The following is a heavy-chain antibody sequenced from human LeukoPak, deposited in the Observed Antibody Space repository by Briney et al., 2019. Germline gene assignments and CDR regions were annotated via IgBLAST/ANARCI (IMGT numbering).Heavy chain of an antibody. Sequence: PSETLSLTCAVYGGSFSGYYWTWIRQPPGQGLEWIGEINHSGSTDYDPSLKSRVTISLVTSKSQFSLKLSSVTAADTAVYYCARGIYDYDSSGYCDYWGQGTMVTVSS. CDR2: INHSGST. V-gene: IGHV4-34*01. CDR3: ARGIYDYDSSGYCDY. D-gene: IGHD3-22*01. J-gene: IGHJ4*02. CDR1: GGSFSGYY.